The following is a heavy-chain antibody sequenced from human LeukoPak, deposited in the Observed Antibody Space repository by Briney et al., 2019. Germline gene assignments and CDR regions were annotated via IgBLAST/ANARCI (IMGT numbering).Heavy chain of an antibody. Sequence: SETLSLTCTVSGGSVNSRYHYWSWVRQPPGKGLEWIGYIYYGGSTNYNPSLKSRVTILIDTSKNQFSLNLRSVTAADTAMYYCARSRYSSGWYYFDYWGQGTLVTVSS. V-gene: IGHV4-61*01. CDR1: GGSVNSRYHY. J-gene: IGHJ4*02. D-gene: IGHD6-19*01. CDR3: ARSRYSSGWYYFDY. CDR2: IYYGGST.